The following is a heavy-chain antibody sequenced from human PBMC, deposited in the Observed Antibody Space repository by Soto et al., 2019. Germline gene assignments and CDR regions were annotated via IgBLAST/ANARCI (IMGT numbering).Heavy chain of an antibody. CDR2: IWYDGSNK. CDR1: GFTFSSYG. CDR3: ARDYRRITIFYGMDV. Sequence: QVQLVESGGGVVQPGRSLRLSCAASGFTFSSYGMHWVRQAPGKGLEWVAVIWYDGSNKYYADSVKGRFTISRDNSKNTLYLQMNSLGAEDTAVYYCARDYRRITIFYGMDVWGQGTTVTVSS. V-gene: IGHV3-33*01. D-gene: IGHD3-3*01. J-gene: IGHJ6*02.